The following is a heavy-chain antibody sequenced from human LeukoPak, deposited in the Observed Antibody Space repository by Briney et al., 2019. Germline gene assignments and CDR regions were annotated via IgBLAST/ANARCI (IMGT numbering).Heavy chain of an antibody. CDR2: IYYSGST. J-gene: IGHJ5*02. D-gene: IGHD3-3*01. CDR3: ASSRSGGFWSGYSSYNWFDP. Sequence: PSETLSPTCTVSGGSISSYYWSWIRQPPGKGLEWIGYIYYSGSTNYNPSLKSRVTISVDTSKNQFSLKLSSVTAADTAVYYCASSRSGGFWSGYSSYNWFDPWGQGTLVTVSS. V-gene: IGHV4-59*01. CDR1: GGSISSYY.